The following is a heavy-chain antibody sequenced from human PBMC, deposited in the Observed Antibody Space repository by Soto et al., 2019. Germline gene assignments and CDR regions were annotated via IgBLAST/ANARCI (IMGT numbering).Heavy chain of an antibody. J-gene: IGHJ6*02. CDR1: GFTFNIYA. Sequence: PVGSLRLSCAASGFTFNIYALHWVRQAPGKGLEWVAVISFDGTKKYYSDSVEGRFTISRDNLKNTLYLQMNNLRVEDAALYFCAREDDYGYRYINYGLNVWGQGTTGTVS. CDR2: ISFDGTKK. V-gene: IGHV3-30-3*01. D-gene: IGHD4-17*01. CDR3: AREDDYGYRYINYGLNV.